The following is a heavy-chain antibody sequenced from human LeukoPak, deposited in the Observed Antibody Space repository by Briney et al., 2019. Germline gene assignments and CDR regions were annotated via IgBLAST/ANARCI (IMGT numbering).Heavy chain of an antibody. CDR3: AREPFGRYSYGYDYYYYMDV. Sequence: SVKVSCKASGGTFSSYAISWVRQAPGQGLEWMGGIIPIFGTADYAQKFQGRVTITADESTSTAYMELSSLRSEDTAVYYCAREPFGRYSYGYDYYYYMDVWGKGTTVTVSS. J-gene: IGHJ6*03. CDR1: GGTFSSYA. CDR2: IIPIFGTA. V-gene: IGHV1-69*13. D-gene: IGHD5-18*01.